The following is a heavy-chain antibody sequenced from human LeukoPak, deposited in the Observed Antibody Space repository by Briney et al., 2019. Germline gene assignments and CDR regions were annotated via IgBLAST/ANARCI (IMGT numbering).Heavy chain of an antibody. D-gene: IGHD3-10*01. CDR1: GYTLTELS. CDR3: ATPGSGSYYPSWVYQH. CDR2: FDPEDGET. Sequence: ASVKVSCKVSGYTLTELSMHWVRQAPGKGLEWKGGFDPEDGETIYAQKFQGRVTMTEDTSTDTAYMELSSLRSEDTAVYYCATPGSGSYYPSWVYQHWGQGTLVTVSS. V-gene: IGHV1-24*01. J-gene: IGHJ1*01.